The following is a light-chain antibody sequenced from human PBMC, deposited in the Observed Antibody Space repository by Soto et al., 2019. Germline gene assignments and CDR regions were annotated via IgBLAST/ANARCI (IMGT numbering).Light chain of an antibody. V-gene: IGKV3-20*01. J-gene: IGKJ4*01. Sequence: IVLTQSPATLSLSPWERATLSCRASQSVSSYLAWYQQKPGQAPRLLIYDASNRATGIPARFSGSGSGTDFTLTISRLEPEDFAVYYCQQYGSSLLTFGGGTKVDIK. CDR2: DAS. CDR1: QSVSSY. CDR3: QQYGSSLLT.